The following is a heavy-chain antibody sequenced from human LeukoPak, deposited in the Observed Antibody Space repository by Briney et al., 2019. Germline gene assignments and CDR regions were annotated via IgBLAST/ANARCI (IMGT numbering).Heavy chain of an antibody. J-gene: IGHJ4*02. V-gene: IGHV3-15*01. CDR1: GFTFRNAS. CDR2: IKSKTDGGTT. Sequence: AGGSLRLSCAASGFTFRNASMSWVRQAPGKGLEWVGRIKSKTDGGTTDYAAPVKGRFTISRDDSKNTLYLQMNSLTTEDTAVYFCAHRDTTMVRVDYWGQGTLVTVSS. CDR3: AHRDTTMVRVDY. D-gene: IGHD5-18*01.